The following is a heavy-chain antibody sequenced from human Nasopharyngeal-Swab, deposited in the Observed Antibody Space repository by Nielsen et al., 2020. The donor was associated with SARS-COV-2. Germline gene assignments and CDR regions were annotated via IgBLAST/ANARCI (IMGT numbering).Heavy chain of an antibody. CDR2: INADNGNT. Sequence: ASVKVSCKASGYTFTSYAMHWVRQAPGQRLEWMGWINADNGNTKYSQKFQGRVTITRDTSASTAYMELSSLRSEDTAVYYCARIYDSSGYNWFDPWGQGTLVTVSS. CDR1: GYTFTSYA. J-gene: IGHJ5*02. D-gene: IGHD3-22*01. V-gene: IGHV1-3*01. CDR3: ARIYDSSGYNWFDP.